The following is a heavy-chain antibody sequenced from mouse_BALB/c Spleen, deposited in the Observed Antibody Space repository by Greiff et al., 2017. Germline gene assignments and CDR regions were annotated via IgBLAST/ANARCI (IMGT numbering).Heavy chain of an antibody. J-gene: IGHJ2*01. Sequence: QVTLKESGPGILQPSQTLSLTCSFSGFSLSTSGMGVSWIRQPSGKGLEWLAHIYWDDDKRYNPSLKSRLTISKDTSSNQVFLKITSVDTADTATYYCARDGNYPDYWGQGTTLTVSS. CDR3: ARDGNYPDY. V-gene: IGHV8-12*01. CDR1: GFSLSTSGMG. CDR2: IYWDDDK. D-gene: IGHD2-1*01.